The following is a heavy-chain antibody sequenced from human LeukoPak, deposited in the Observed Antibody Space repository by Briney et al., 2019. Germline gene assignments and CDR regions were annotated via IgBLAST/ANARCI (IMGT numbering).Heavy chain of an antibody. J-gene: IGHJ4*02. V-gene: IGHV4-30-2*01. CDR3: ARGLGNFDY. CDR2: IYHSGST. D-gene: IGHD3-16*01. CDR1: GGSISSGGYY. Sequence: PSETLSLTCTVSGGSISSGGYYWSWIRQPPGKGLEWIGYIYHSGSTYYNPSLKSRVTITVDRSKNQFSLKLSSVTAADTAVYYCARGLGNFDYWGQGTLVTVSS.